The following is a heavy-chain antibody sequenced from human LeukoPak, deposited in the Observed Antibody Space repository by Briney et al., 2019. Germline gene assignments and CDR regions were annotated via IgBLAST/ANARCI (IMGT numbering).Heavy chain of an antibody. V-gene: IGHV3-9*01. Sequence: GRSLRLSCAASGFTFDDYAMHWVRQAPGKGLEWDSGISWNSGSIGYADSVKGRFTISRDNAKNSLYLQMNSLRAEDTALYYCAKDKIGEPPYYFDYWGQGTLVTVSS. CDR2: ISWNSGSI. D-gene: IGHD3-10*01. CDR1: GFTFDDYA. CDR3: AKDKIGEPPYYFDY. J-gene: IGHJ4*02.